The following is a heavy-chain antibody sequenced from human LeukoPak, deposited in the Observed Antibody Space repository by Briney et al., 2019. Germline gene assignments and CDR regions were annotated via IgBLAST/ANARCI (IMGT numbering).Heavy chain of an antibody. CDR3: ARGGVTPSDY. V-gene: IGHV4-61*01. CDR2: IYYSGST. J-gene: IGHJ4*02. Sequence: SETLSLTCTVSGVSVSSGSYYWSWIRQPPGKGLEWIGYIYYSGSTNYNPSLKSRVTISVDTSKNQFSLKLSSVTAADTAVYYCARGGVTPSDYWGQGTLVTVSS. D-gene: IGHD4-23*01. CDR1: GVSVSSGSYY.